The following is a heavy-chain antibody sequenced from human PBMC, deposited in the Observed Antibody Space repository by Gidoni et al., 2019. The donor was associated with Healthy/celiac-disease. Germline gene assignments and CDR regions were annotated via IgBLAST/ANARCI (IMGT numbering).Heavy chain of an antibody. Sequence: QVQLVESGGGLVTPGGSLRLSCAASGFTFSDYYMSWIRQAPGKGLEWVSYISSSSSYTNYADSVKGRFTISRDNAKNSLYLQMNSLRAEDTAVYYCARVGRQWLVTDYYGMDVWGQGTTVTVSS. CDR3: ARVGRQWLVTDYYGMDV. CDR1: GFTFSDYY. J-gene: IGHJ6*02. V-gene: IGHV3-11*05. CDR2: ISSSSSYT. D-gene: IGHD6-19*01.